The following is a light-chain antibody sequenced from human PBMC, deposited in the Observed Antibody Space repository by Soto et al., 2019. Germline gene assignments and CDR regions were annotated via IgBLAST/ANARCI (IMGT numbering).Light chain of an antibody. CDR2: WAS. V-gene: IGKV4-1*01. CDR3: QQYYETPQT. Sequence: DIVMTQSPDSLAVSLGERATINCKSSQSVLFSSNKKNYLAWYQQKSGQPPKLLIYWASTRESGVPDRFSGSGSGTDFNLTISSLQAEDVAVYYCQQYYETPQTFGQGTKVEIK. J-gene: IGKJ1*01. CDR1: QSVLFSSNKKNY.